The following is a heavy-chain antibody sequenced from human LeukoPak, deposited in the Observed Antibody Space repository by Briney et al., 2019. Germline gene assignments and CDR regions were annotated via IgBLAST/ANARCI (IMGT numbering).Heavy chain of an antibody. V-gene: IGHV3-7*01. D-gene: IGHD5-12*01. CDR3: AKSYNGYESKPDY. CDR2: IKQDGSQE. J-gene: IGHJ4*02. Sequence: PGGSLRLSCAASRFTLSTYWMSWVRQAPGKGLEWVAHIKQDGSQEYHVDSVKGRFTISRDSAKNSLYLQMNSLRAEDTAVYYCAKSYNGYESKPDYWGQGTLVTVSS. CDR1: RFTLSTYW.